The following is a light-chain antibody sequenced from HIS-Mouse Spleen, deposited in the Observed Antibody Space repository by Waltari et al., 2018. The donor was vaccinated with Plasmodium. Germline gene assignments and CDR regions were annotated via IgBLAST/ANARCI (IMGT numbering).Light chain of an antibody. CDR2: AAS. J-gene: IGKJ1*01. Sequence: DIQMTQSPSSLSPSVGARVPITCRASQSISSYLNWYQQKPGKAPKLLIYAASSLQSGVPSRFSGSGSGTDFTLTISSLQPEDFATYYCQQSYSTWTFGQGTKVEIK. CDR1: QSISSY. CDR3: QQSYSTWT. V-gene: IGKV1-39*01.